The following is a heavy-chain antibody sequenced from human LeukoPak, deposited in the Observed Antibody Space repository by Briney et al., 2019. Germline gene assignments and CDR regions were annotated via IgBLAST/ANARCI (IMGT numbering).Heavy chain of an antibody. V-gene: IGHV5-51*01. D-gene: IGHD1-26*01. CDR3: ARLRGEINDYYPPPDY. Sequence: RGESLKISCKGSGYSFTSYWIGWVRQMPGKGLEWMGIIYPGDSDTRYSPSFQGQVTISADKSISTAYLQWSSLKASDTAMYYCARLRGEINDYYPPPDYWGQGTLVTVSS. CDR1: GYSFTSYW. J-gene: IGHJ4*02. CDR2: IYPGDSDT.